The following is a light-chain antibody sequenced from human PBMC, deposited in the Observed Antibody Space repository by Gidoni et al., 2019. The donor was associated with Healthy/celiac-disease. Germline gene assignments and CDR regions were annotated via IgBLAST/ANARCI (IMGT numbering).Light chain of an antibody. V-gene: IGKV3-15*01. CDR2: GAS. CDR1: QSVSSN. J-gene: IGKJ2*01. CDR3: QQYNNWPLYT. Sequence: EIEMTQSPATLSVSPGERATLSCRASQSVSSNLAWYQQKPGQAPRLLIYGASTRATGIPARFSGSGSGTEFTLTISSLQSEDFAVYYCQQYNNWPLYTCGQGTKLEIK.